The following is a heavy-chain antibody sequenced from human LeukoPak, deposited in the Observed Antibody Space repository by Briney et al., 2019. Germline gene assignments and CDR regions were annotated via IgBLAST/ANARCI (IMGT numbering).Heavy chain of an antibody. V-gene: IGHV1-69*06. CDR1: GGTFSSYA. D-gene: IGHD5-12*01. Sequence: TVKVSCKASGGTFSSYAISWVRQAPGQGLEWMGGIIPIFGTANYAQKFQGRVTITADKSTSTAYMELSSLRSEDTAVYYCAREGSGYDYYYYGMDVWGKGTTVTVSS. CDR3: AREGSGYDYYYYGMDV. CDR2: IIPIFGTA. J-gene: IGHJ6*04.